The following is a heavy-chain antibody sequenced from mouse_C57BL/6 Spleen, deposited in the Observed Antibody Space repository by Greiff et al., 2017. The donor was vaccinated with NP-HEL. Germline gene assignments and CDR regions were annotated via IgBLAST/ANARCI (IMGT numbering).Heavy chain of an antibody. D-gene: IGHD2-10*02. J-gene: IGHJ4*01. V-gene: IGHV1-80*01. Sequence: VQLVESGAELVKPGASVKISCKASGYAFSSYWMNWVKQRPGKGLEWIGQIYPGDGDTNYNGKFKGKATLTADKSSSTAYMQLSSLTSEDSAVYFCARRKSKYGSYAMDYWGQGTSVTVSS. CDR1: GYAFSSYW. CDR2: IYPGDGDT. CDR3: ARRKSKYGSYAMDY.